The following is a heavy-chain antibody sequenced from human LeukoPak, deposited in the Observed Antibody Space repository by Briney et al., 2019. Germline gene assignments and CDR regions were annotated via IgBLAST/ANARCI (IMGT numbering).Heavy chain of an antibody. V-gene: IGHV3-21*06. CDR3: ARDDFAAFDI. Sequence: GRFTISRDNAKNSLYLQMNSLRAEDTAVYYCARDDFAAFDIWGQGTMVTVSS. J-gene: IGHJ3*02. D-gene: IGHD3-3*01.